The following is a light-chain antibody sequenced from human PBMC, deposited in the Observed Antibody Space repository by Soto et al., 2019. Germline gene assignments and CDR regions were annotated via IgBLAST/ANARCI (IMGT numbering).Light chain of an antibody. J-gene: IGKJ1*01. CDR3: QQYGSPRGT. Sequence: EIVLTQSPGTLSLSPGERATLSCRASQSVSSSYLAWYQHKPGQAPRLLIYGASSRATGIPDRFSGSGSGTDFTLTISRLEPEDFAIYYCQQYGSPRGTFGQGTKVEI. CDR1: QSVSSSY. V-gene: IGKV3-20*01. CDR2: GAS.